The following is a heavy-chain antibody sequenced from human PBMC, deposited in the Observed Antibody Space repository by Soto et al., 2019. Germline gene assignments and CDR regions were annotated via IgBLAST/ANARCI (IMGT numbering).Heavy chain of an antibody. D-gene: IGHD3-3*01. CDR1: GFTFSSDA. Sequence: PGGSLRLSCAASGFTFSSDAMSWVRQAPGKGLEWVSAISGSGGSTYYADSVKGRFTISRDNSKNTLYLQMNSLRAEDTAVYYCAKELYYDFWSGLLEFYYWGQGTLVTVSS. CDR3: AKELYYDFWSGLLEFYY. V-gene: IGHV3-23*01. CDR2: ISGSGGST. J-gene: IGHJ4*02.